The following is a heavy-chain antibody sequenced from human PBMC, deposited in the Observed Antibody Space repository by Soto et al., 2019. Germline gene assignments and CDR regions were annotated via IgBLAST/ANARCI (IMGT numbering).Heavy chain of an antibody. J-gene: IGHJ4*02. D-gene: IGHD3-22*01. CDR1: GGSISSGGYY. CDR2: IYYSGST. Sequence: KPSETLSLTCTVSGGSISSGGYYWSWIRQHPGKGLEWIGYIYYSGSTYYNPSLKSRVTISVDTSKNQFSLKLSSVTAADTAVYYCARGRYYYDSSGEIPPDYWGQGTLVTVSS. CDR3: ARGRYYYDSSGEIPPDY. V-gene: IGHV4-31*03.